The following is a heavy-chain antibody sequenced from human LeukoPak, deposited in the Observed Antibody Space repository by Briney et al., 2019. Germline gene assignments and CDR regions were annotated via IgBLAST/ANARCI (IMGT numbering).Heavy chain of an antibody. CDR2: IYYSGST. CDR3: ARDTLSQGFDP. V-gene: IGHV4-61*01. J-gene: IGHJ5*02. Sequence: KPSETLSLTCTVSGGSVSSGSYYWSWIRQPPGKGLEWIGHIYYSGSTDYNPSLKSRVTISVDTSKNQFSLKLSSVTAADTAVYYCARDTLSQGFDPWGQGTLVTVSS. CDR1: GGSVSSGSYY. D-gene: IGHD3-16*01.